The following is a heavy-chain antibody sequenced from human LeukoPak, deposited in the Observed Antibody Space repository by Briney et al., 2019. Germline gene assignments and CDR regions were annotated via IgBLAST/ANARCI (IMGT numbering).Heavy chain of an antibody. Sequence: GASVKVSCKASGYTFTGYYMHWVRQAPGQGLEWMGWINPNSGGTNYAQKFQGRVTITADKSTSTAYMELSSLRSEDTAVYYCARDWGPDAFDIWGQGTMVTVSS. CDR1: GYTFTGYY. D-gene: IGHD3-16*01. CDR2: INPNSGGT. V-gene: IGHV1-2*02. J-gene: IGHJ3*02. CDR3: ARDWGPDAFDI.